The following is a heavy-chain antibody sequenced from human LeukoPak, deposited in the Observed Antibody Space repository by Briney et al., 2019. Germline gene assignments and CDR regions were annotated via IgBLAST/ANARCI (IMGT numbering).Heavy chain of an antibody. CDR2: IYYSGST. CDR3: ARAHPEEVPESPYDIAPHFDY. D-gene: IGHD3-9*01. J-gene: IGHJ4*02. Sequence: SETLSLTCTVSGGSISSGGYYWSWIRQHPGKGLEWIGYIYYSGSTYYNPSLKSRVTISVDTSKNQFSPKLSSVTAADTAVYYCARAHPEEVPESPYDIAPHFDYWGQGTLVTVSS. CDR1: GGSISSGGYY. V-gene: IGHV4-31*03.